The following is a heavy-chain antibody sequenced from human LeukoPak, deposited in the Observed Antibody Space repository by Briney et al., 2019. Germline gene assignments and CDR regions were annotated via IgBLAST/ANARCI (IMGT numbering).Heavy chain of an antibody. CDR3: ARDREYYYGSGSYYNPGEKDY. CDR2: ISSSSSTI. Sequence: GGSLRLSCAASGFTFSSYSMNWVRQAPGKGLEWVSYISSSSSTIYYADSVKGRFTISRDNAKNSLYLQMNSLRAEDTAVYYCARDREYYYGSGSYYNPGEKDYWGQGTLVTVSS. V-gene: IGHV3-48*01. J-gene: IGHJ4*02. D-gene: IGHD3-10*01. CDR1: GFTFSSYS.